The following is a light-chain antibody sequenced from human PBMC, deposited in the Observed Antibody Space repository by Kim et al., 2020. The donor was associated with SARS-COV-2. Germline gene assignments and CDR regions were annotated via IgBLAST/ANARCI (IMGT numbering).Light chain of an antibody. CDR2: VGTGGIVG. J-gene: IGLJ1*01. CDR1: SGYSNYT. Sequence: CTLGSGYSNYTVDWYQQRPGKGPRFVMRVGTGGIVGSKGDGIPDRFSVLGSGLNRYLTIKNIQEEDESDYHCGADHGSGSNFVYVFGTGTQLTVL. V-gene: IGLV9-49*01. CDR3: GADHGSGSNFVYV.